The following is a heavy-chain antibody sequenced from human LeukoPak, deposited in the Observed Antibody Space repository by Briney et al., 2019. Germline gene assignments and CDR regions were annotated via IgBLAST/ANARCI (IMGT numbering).Heavy chain of an antibody. V-gene: IGHV6-1*01. D-gene: IGHD3-10*01. CDR3: ARAEGSGSYYA. CDR1: GDTFSGNTAA. CDR2: TYYRTTYYN. J-gene: IGHJ4*02. Sequence: SRTLSLTCAVSGDTFSGNTAAWNWLRQSHSRGLESLVRTYYRTTYYNDYAECVKSRITINPDTSKNQLSLQLKSVTPEDTAVYYCARAEGSGSYYAWGQGTLVTVSS.